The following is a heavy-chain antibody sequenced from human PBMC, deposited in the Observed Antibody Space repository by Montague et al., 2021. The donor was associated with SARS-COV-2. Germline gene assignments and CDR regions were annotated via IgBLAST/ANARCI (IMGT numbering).Heavy chain of an antibody. CDR3: AAYNYGPKSGFDP. CDR2: IVVDSGHT. CDR1: GST. J-gene: IGHJ5*02. D-gene: IGHD5-18*01. Sequence: SVKVSCKASGSTIHWMRQIRGQRLEWMGWIVVDSGHTDYAQKFQGRLTLSRDLSTATAYMDLSSLTSEDTALHYCAAYNYGPKSGFDPWGQGTLVIVSS. V-gene: IGHV1-58*02.